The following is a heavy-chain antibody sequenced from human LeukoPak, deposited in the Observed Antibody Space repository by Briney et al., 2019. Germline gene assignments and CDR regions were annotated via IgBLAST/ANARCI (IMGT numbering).Heavy chain of an antibody. CDR3: ARLPGIAAVGARTADY. Sequence: SETLSLTCAVYGGSFSGYYWSWIRQPPGKGLEWIGEINHSGSTNYNPSLKSRVTISVDTSKNQFSLKLSSVTAADTAVYYCARLPGIAAVGARTADYWGQGTLVTVSS. J-gene: IGHJ4*02. CDR2: INHSGST. V-gene: IGHV4-34*01. D-gene: IGHD6-13*01. CDR1: GGSFSGYY.